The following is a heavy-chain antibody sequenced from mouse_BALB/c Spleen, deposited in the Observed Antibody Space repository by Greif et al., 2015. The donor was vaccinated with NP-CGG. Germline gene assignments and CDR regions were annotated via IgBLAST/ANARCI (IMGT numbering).Heavy chain of an antibody. CDR1: GFTFSSFG. V-gene: IGHV5-17*02. J-gene: IGHJ4*01. CDR3: ARRGGYSYAMDY. CDR2: ISSGSSTI. Sequence: EVKLVESGGGLVQPGGSRKLSCAASGFTFSSFGMHWVRQAPEKGLEWVAYISSGSSTIYYADTVKGRFTISRDNPKNTLFLQMTSLRSEDTAMYYCARRGGYSYAMDYWGRGTSVTVSS. D-gene: IGHD2-3*01.